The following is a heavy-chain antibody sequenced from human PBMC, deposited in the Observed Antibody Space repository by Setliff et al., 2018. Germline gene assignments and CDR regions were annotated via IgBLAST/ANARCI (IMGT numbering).Heavy chain of an antibody. CDR1: GFTFSSYA. J-gene: IGHJ5*02. D-gene: IGHD1-26*01. CDR3: ARVGSKPQLGWFDP. V-gene: IGHV3-23*01. CDR2: VSGSGGST. Sequence: GGSLRLSCAASGFTFSSYAMSWVRQAPGKGLEWVSAVSGSGGSTYYADSVKGRFTISRDNSKNTLYLQMNSLRAEDTAVYYCARVGSKPQLGWFDPWGQGTLVTVSS.